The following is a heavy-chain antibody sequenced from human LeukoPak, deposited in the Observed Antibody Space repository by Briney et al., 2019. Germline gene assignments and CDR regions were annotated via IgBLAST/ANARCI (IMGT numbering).Heavy chain of an antibody. D-gene: IGHD1-1*01. CDR2: IYHSGRT. V-gene: IGHV4-30-2*01. CDR1: GGSISSGGYS. Sequence: PSETLSLTCAVSGGSISSGGYSWSWIRQPPGKGLEWIGYIYHSGRTYYNPSLKSRVTISIDRSKNQFSLRLSSVTAADTAVYYCAREGTAGTNLNWFDPWGQGTLVTVSS. CDR3: AREGTAGTNLNWFDP. J-gene: IGHJ5*02.